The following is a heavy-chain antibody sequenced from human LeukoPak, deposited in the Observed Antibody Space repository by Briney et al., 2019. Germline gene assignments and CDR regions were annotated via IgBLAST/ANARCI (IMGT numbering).Heavy chain of an antibody. CDR3: ARLRGPGAAAGMEPHPYFDY. CDR2: IYTSGST. D-gene: IGHD6-13*01. J-gene: IGHJ4*02. Sequence: SETLSLTCTVSGGSTSSYYWSWIRQPPGKGLEWIGYIYTSGSTNYNPSLKSRVTISVDTSKNQFSLKLSSVTAADTAVYYCARLRGPGAAAGMEPHPYFDYWGQGTLVTVSS. V-gene: IGHV4-4*09. CDR1: GGSTSSYY.